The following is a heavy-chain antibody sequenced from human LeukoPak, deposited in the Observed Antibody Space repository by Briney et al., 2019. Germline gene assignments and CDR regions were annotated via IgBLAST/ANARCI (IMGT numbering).Heavy chain of an antibody. V-gene: IGHV3-30*04. CDR3: ARVLTGGCGGDCLN. CDR2: ISYDGSNK. D-gene: IGHD2-21*02. CDR1: GFTFSSYA. J-gene: IGHJ4*02. Sequence: GGSLRLSCAASGFTFSSYAMHWVRQAPGKGLEWVAVISYDGSNKYYADSVKGRFTISRDNSKNTLYLQMNSLRAEDTAVFYCARVLTGGCGGDCLNWGQGTLVTVSS.